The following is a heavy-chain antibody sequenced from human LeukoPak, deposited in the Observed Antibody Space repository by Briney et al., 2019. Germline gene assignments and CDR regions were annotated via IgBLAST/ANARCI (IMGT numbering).Heavy chain of an antibody. J-gene: IGHJ4*02. V-gene: IGHV3-23*01. CDR1: GFTFSNYG. D-gene: IGHD2-2*01. CDR2: ISGSGATT. CDR3: SKWKAIVLVPAARSPIDY. Sequence: RTGGSLRLSCAASGFTFSNYGMHWVRQAPGKGLEWVSAISGSGATTYYADSVKGRFTISRDNSKHTLYLQMNSLRAEDTAVYYCSKWKAIVLVPAARSPIDYWGQGTLVTVSS.